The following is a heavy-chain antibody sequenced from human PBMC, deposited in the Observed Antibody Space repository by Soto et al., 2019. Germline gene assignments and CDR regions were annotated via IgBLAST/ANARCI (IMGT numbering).Heavy chain of an antibody. D-gene: IGHD6-19*01. Sequence: SETLSLTCAVYGGSFSGYYWSWLRQPPGKGLEWIGEINHSGSTNYNPSLKSRVTISVDTSKNQFSLKLSSVTAADTAVYYCARGGGRQWRMGRQTFQHWGQGTLVTVSS. CDR1: GGSFSGYY. CDR2: INHSGST. V-gene: IGHV4-34*01. J-gene: IGHJ1*01. CDR3: ARGGGRQWRMGRQTFQH.